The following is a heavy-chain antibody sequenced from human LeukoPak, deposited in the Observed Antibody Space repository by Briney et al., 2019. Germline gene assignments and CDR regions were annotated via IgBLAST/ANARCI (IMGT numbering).Heavy chain of an antibody. D-gene: IGHD3-10*01. V-gene: IGHV4-4*07. CDR2: MSASWAP. Sequence: SETLSLTCTVSGGSVRGYYWAWIRQPPGKGLELIGRMSASWAPNYNPSLKSPVTMSVDTSKNQFSLNLFSVTAADTAVYYCARVRRGSWSGGGAFAFEIWGQGTKVTVSS. CDR3: ARVRRGSWSGGGAFAFEI. J-gene: IGHJ3*02. CDR1: GGSVRGYY.